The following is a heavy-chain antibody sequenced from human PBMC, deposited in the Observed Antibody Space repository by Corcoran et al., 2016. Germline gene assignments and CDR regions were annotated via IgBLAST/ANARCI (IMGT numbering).Heavy chain of an antibody. CDR1: GGSVSSGSYY. D-gene: IGHD3-3*01. J-gene: IGHJ5*02. CDR2: IYYSGST. V-gene: IGHV4-61*01. Sequence: QVQLQESGPGLVKPSETLTLTCTVSGGSVSSGSYYWSWIRQPPGKGLEWIGYIYYSGSTNYNPSLKSRVTISVDTSKNQFSLKLSSVTAADTAVYYCARGTNYDFWSGSLTDWFDPWGQGTLVTVSS. CDR3: ARGTNYDFWSGSLTDWFDP.